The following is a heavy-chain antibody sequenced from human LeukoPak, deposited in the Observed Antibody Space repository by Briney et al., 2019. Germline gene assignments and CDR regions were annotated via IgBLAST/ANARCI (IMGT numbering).Heavy chain of an antibody. D-gene: IGHD7-27*01. J-gene: IGHJ4*02. CDR1: GFTFSSYG. CDR3: GRDPGWGGVDY. Sequence: PGRSLRLSCAASGFTFSSYGMHWVRQAPGKGLEWVAISKPDGSAEDYVDAVKGRFTISRDNAKNSLYLQMNSLRADDTAVYYCGRDPGWGGVDYWGQGTLVTVSS. CDR2: SKPDGSAE. V-gene: IGHV3-7*01.